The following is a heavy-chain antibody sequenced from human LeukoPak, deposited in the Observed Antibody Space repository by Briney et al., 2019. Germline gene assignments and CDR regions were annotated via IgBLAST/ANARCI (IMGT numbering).Heavy chain of an antibody. CDR2: IRYDGSNK. Sequence: GGSLRLSCAASGFTFSSYGMHWVRQAPGKGLEWVAFIRYDGSNKYYADSVKGRFTISRDNSKNTLYLQMNSLRAEDTAVYYCAKDTHRNPWGFGYYYYYMDVWGKGTTVTVSS. V-gene: IGHV3-30*02. D-gene: IGHD3-16*01. CDR3: AKDTHRNPWGFGYYYYYMDV. CDR1: GFTFSSYG. J-gene: IGHJ6*03.